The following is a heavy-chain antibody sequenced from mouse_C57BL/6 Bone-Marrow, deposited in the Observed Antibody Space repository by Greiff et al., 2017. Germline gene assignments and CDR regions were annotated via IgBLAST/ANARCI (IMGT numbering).Heavy chain of an antibody. CDR3: ARQGDYYGSRSYYAMDY. V-gene: IGHV5-15*01. Sequence: EVQLVESGGGLVQPGGSLKLSCAASGFTFSDYGMAWVRQAPRKGPEWVAFISNLAYSIYYADTVTGRFTISRENAKNTLYLEMSSLRSEDTAMYYCARQGDYYGSRSYYAMDYWGQGTSVTVSS. J-gene: IGHJ4*01. CDR2: ISNLAYSI. CDR1: GFTFSDYG. D-gene: IGHD1-1*01.